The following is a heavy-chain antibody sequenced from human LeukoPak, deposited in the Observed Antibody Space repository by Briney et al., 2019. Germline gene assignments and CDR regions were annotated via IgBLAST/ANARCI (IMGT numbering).Heavy chain of an antibody. J-gene: IGHJ4*02. D-gene: IGHD3-22*01. CDR1: GFTFSSYG. CDR3: ARAAPTRTLIGSGADY. V-gene: IGHV3-23*01. CDR2: ISGSGGST. Sequence: PGGTLRLSCAASGFTFSSYGMSWVRQAPGKGLEWVSAISGSGGSTYYADSVKGRFTISRDNARNSLYLQMNSLRVEDTAVYYCARAAPTRTLIGSGADYWGQGTLVSVSS.